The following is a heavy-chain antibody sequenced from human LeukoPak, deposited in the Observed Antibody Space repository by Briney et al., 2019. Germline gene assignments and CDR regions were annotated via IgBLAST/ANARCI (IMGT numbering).Heavy chain of an antibody. J-gene: IGHJ4*02. V-gene: IGHV1-69*06. CDR3: AGGKVAARLPYYFDY. D-gene: IGHD6-6*01. Sequence: SVKVSCKASGGTFSSYAISWVRQAPGQGLEWMGGIIPIFGTANYAQKFQGRVTITADKSTSTAYMELSSLRSGDTAVYYCAGGKVAARLPYYFDYWGQGTLVTVSS. CDR1: GGTFSSYA. CDR2: IIPIFGTA.